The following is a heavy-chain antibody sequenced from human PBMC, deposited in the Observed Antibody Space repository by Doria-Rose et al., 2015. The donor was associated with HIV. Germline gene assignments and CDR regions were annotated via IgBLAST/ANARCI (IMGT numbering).Heavy chain of an antibody. CDR1: GGSVASGTPY. CDR3: AKQAVNWFDP. CDR2: IYYSGTT. V-gene: IGHV4-39*07. J-gene: IGHJ5*02. Sequence: QVQLVQPGPGLVKPSETLSLTCTVSGGSVASGTPYWDWIRQTPGKGLEWIGTIYYSGTTYYNPSLRGRVTISLHTSKNQYSLKLISVTAADTGVYYCAKQAVNWFDPWGQGTLVTVSS. D-gene: IGHD6-25*01.